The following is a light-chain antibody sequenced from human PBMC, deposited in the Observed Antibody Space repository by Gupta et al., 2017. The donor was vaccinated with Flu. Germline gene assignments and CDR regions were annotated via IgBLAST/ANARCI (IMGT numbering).Light chain of an antibody. Sequence: QSALTQPASVSGSLGQSITISCTGTRNDIGDYNDVSWYQQHPGKVPKLLIYEVSKRPSGVSNRFSGSKSGNTASLTIFGLQTEDEADYYCTSYRTDSTWVFGGGTELTVL. V-gene: IGLV2-14*01. CDR1: RNDIGDYND. J-gene: IGLJ2*01. CDR3: TSYRTDSTWV. CDR2: EVS.